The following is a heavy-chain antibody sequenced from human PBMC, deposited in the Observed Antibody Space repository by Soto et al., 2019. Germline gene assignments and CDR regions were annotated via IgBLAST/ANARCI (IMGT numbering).Heavy chain of an antibody. V-gene: IGHV4-59*01. CDR3: ARYNGYSYGHEFLSYYYYGMDV. D-gene: IGHD5-18*01. CDR2: IYYSGST. Sequence: SETLSLTCTVSGGSISSYYWSWIRQPPGKGLEWIGYIYYSGSTNYNPSLKSRVTISVDTSKNQFSLKLSSVTAADTAVYYCARYNGYSYGHEFLSYYYYGMDVWGQGTTVTVSS. CDR1: GGSISSYY. J-gene: IGHJ6*02.